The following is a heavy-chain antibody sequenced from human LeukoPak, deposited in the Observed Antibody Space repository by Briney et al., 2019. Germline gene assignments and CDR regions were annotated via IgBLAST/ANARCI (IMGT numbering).Heavy chain of an antibody. CDR2: IIPIFGTA. J-gene: IGHJ2*01. D-gene: IGHD1-1*01. CDR3: AREGDLTTSGMAWYFDL. CDR1: GGTFSSYA. Sequence: ASVKVSCKASGGTFSSYAISWVRQAPGQGLEWMGGIIPIFGTANYAQKFQGRVTITADKSTSTAYMELSSLRSEDTAVYYCAREGDLTTSGMAWYFDLWGRGTLVTVSS. V-gene: IGHV1-69*06.